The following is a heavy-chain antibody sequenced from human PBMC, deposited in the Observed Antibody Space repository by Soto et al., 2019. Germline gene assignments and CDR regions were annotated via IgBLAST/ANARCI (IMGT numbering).Heavy chain of an antibody. CDR3: ARGQEGIVATH. CDR2: IKDGGST. D-gene: IGHD5-12*01. CDR1: GGSLTGYY. V-gene: IGHV4-34*01. J-gene: IGHJ4*02. Sequence: QVQLQQWGAGLLKPSETLSLTCAVNGGSLTGYYWSWIRQPPGKELEWIGEIKDGGSTNYSPSLRGRATISSHTSHNPFSLKLNSVTAADTAVYYCARGQEGIVATHWAQGALVPVSS.